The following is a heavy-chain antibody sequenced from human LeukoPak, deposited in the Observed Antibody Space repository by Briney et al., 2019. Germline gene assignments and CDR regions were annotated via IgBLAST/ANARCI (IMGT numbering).Heavy chain of an antibody. J-gene: IGHJ4*02. CDR1: GGSISSSCYY. CDR2: IYYSGST. V-gene: IGHV4-39*01. Sequence: SETLSLTCTVSGGSISSSCYYWGWIRQPPGKGLEWIGSIYYSGSTYYNPSLKSRVTISVDTSKNQFSLKLSSVTAADTAVYYCARSQGLVLVGFDYWGQGTLVTVSS. D-gene: IGHD6-19*01. CDR3: ARSQGLVLVGFDY.